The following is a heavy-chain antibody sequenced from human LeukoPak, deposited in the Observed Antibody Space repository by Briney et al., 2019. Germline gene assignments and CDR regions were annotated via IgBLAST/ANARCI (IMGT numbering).Heavy chain of an antibody. D-gene: IGHD3-10*01. CDR1: GFTFSSYG. CDR3: AGRGSGSYFDY. CDR2: ISYDGSNK. J-gene: IGHJ4*02. V-gene: IGHV3-30*03. Sequence: GGSLRLSCAASGFTFSSYGMHWVRQAPGKGLEWVAVISYDGSNKYYADSVKGRFTISRDNSKNTLYLQMNRLRAEDTAVYYCAGRGSGSYFDYWGQGTLVTVSS.